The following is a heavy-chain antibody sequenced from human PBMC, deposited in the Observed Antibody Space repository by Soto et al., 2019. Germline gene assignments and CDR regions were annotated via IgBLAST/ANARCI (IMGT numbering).Heavy chain of an antibody. D-gene: IGHD1-7*01. Sequence: SETLSLTCPVSGDSISSRGFYWNWIRHLPGKGLEWIGYISYSGATYYNPSLKSRLTISMDTSNNHFSLNLTSVTAADTAVYYCARQSTMPGNYSFDYPGPATLVTVS. CDR1: GDSISSRGFY. J-gene: IGHJ4*02. CDR3: ARQSTMPGNYSFDY. CDR2: ISYSGAT. V-gene: IGHV4-31*03.